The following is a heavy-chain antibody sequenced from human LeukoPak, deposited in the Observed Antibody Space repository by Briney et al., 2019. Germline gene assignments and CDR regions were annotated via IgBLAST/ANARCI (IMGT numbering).Heavy chain of an antibody. D-gene: IGHD3-3*01. V-gene: IGHV3-74*01. CDR3: ARDLSSGNPGGFDY. CDR1: GFTFSSYW. Sequence: PGGSLRLSCAASGFTFSSYWMHWVRQAPGKGLVWVSRINTDGSSTSYADSVKGRFTISRDNAKNTLYLQMNSLTVDDTAVYFCARDLSSGNPGGFDYWGQGTLVTVSS. CDR2: INTDGSST. J-gene: IGHJ4*02.